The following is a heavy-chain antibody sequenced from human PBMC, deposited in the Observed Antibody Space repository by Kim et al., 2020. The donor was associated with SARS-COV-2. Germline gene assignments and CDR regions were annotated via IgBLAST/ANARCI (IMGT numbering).Heavy chain of an antibody. CDR1: GFSFSCCA. J-gene: IGHJ6*02. V-gene: IGHV3-23*01. Sequence: GGSLRLSCVASGFSFSCCAMTWVRQVPGKGTEWVSSISHDGTSSHYANSVRGRFTISRDDSKNTLYLQLNSLRGDDTALYYGAKDVGDYSGMDGWGQGTTVTVSS. CDR3: AKDVGDYSGMDG. CDR2: ISHDGTSS. D-gene: IGHD3-16*01.